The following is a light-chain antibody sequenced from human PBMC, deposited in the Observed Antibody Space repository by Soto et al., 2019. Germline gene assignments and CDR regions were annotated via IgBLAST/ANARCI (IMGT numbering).Light chain of an antibody. Sequence: QSVLAQPPSASGSPGQSVTISCTGTSSDVGGSNYVSWYQHHPGKAPKLMIYEVNKRPSGVPDRFSGSKSGNTASLTVSGLQAEDEADYYCSSYAGSSNVFGTGTKVTV. V-gene: IGLV2-8*01. CDR3: SSYAGSSNV. J-gene: IGLJ1*01. CDR1: SSDVGGSNY. CDR2: EVN.